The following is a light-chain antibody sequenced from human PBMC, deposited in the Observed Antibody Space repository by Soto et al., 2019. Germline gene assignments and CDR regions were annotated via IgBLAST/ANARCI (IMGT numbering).Light chain of an antibody. CDR1: QSVSSY. CDR2: DAS. CDR3: QHRYNWLIT. Sequence: EIVFTHSPAALSLSPGEIATLSCRASQSVSSYLAWYQQKPGQAPRLLIYDASNRATGIPARFSGSGSGTDFTLTISSLEPEDFAVYYCQHRYNWLITFGQGTRLEIK. J-gene: IGKJ5*01. V-gene: IGKV3-11*01.